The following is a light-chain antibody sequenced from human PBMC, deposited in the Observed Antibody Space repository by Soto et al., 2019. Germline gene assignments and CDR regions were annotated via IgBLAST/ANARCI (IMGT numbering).Light chain of an antibody. CDR1: QSIRGK. V-gene: IGKV3-15*01. CDR2: DVS. J-gene: IGKJ4*01. CDR3: QQYSDWPLT. Sequence: ILMTQSPATLSVSPGERATLFCRASQSIRGKLAWYQQRPGQAPRLLVYDVSTMATGIPARFSGSGSGTEFTLTISSLQSEDFAVYFCQQYSDWPLTFGVWTKVEIK.